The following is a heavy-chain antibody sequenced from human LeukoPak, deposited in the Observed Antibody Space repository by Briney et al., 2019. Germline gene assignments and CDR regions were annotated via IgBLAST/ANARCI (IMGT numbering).Heavy chain of an antibody. CDR2: IVVGSGNT. CDR1: GFTFTSSV. V-gene: IGHV1-58*02. J-gene: IGHJ4*02. CDR3: TVRDYDFWRGYHS. D-gene: IGHD3-3*01. Sequence: SVKVSCKASGFTFTSSVMQWVRQARGQRLEWIGWIVVGSGNTNYAQKFQERVTITRDMSTSAAYMELSSLRSEDTAVYYCTVRDYDFWRGYHSWGQGTLVTVSS.